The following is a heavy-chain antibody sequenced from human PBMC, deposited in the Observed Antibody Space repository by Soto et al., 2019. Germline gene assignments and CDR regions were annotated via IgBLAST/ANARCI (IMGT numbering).Heavy chain of an antibody. J-gene: IGHJ4*02. V-gene: IGHV3-73*02. CDR3: ARLWSEREPNFDY. CDR2: IRSKANNYAT. Sequence: EVQLVESGGGLVQPGGSLKLSCAASGYTFSDAAMHWVRQASGKGLERVGRIRSKANNYATVYGASVRGRFTISRDDAKNTAYLKMNSLKTEDTAVYYCARLWSEREPNFDYWGQGTLVSVSS. CDR1: GYTFSDAA. D-gene: IGHD1-26*01.